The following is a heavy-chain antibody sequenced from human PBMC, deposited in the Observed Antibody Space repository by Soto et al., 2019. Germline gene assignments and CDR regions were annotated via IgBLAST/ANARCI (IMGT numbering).Heavy chain of an antibody. CDR3: AKRSSCYDDAFDI. Sequence: QVQLQESGPGLVKPSETLSLTCTVSGGSISSYYWSWIRQPPGKGLEWITYIYYSGSTNYNPSLTSRVTKSVHQYKNQFSLKLSAVTAADTAVYYCAKRSSCYDDAFDIWGQGTTVTGSS. J-gene: IGHJ3*02. V-gene: IGHV4-59*01. D-gene: IGHD5-12*01. CDR1: GGSISSYY. CDR2: IYYSGST.